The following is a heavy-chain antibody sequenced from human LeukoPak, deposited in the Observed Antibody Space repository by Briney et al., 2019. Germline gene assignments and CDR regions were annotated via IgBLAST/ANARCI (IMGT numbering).Heavy chain of an antibody. Sequence: GGSLRLSCAASGFTFSSYWMHWVRQAPGKGLVWVSRINSDGSSTSYADSVKGRFTISRDNAKNTLYLQMNSLRAEDTAVYYCARVGYEITMMVATTLSDAFDIWGQGTMVTVSS. V-gene: IGHV3-74*01. D-gene: IGHD3-22*01. J-gene: IGHJ3*02. CDR3: ARVGYEITMMVATTLSDAFDI. CDR1: GFTFSSYW. CDR2: INSDGSST.